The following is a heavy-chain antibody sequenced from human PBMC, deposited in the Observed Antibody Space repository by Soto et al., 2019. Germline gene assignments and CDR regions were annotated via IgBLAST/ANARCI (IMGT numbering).Heavy chain of an antibody. D-gene: IGHD3-22*01. CDR2: IWYDGSNE. Sequence: QVQLVESGGGVVQPGKSLRLSCAASGFSFSSYGMHWVRQAPGKGLEWVAVIWYDGSNEDYADSVKGRFAISRDNSKNTLYLQMNSLRADDTAVYYCAGDRDYYENSGDALDIWGQGTVVTVSS. CDR1: GFSFSSYG. V-gene: IGHV3-33*01. CDR3: AGDRDYYENSGDALDI. J-gene: IGHJ3*02.